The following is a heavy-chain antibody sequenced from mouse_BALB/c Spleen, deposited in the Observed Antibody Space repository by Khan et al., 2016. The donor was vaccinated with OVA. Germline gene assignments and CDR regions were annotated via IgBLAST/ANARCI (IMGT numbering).Heavy chain of an antibody. CDR1: GFTFSDYY. CDR3: GRHSVMEGFAY. Sequence: EVELVESGGGLVQPGGSLKLSCATSGFTFSDYYMYWVRQTPEKRLEWVAYISNGGGSTYYPDTVKGRFTISRDTAKNTLYLQMSRLKSEDTAMYYCGRHSVMEGFAYWGQGTLVTVSA. CDR2: ISNGGGST. V-gene: IGHV5-12*02. J-gene: IGHJ3*01. D-gene: IGHD1-1*01.